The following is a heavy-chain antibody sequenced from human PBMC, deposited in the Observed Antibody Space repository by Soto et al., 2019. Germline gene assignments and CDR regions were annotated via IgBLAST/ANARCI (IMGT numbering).Heavy chain of an antibody. J-gene: IGHJ3*02. Sequence: ASVKASCKASGYTFSTYDITWVRQATGQGLEWMGWMNPNSGNTGYAQKFQGRLTMTRNTSIGTAYMQLSSLRSEDTAVYYCATERWEDAFDIWGQGTMVTV. CDR3: ATERWEDAFDI. V-gene: IGHV1-8*01. CDR1: GYTFSTYD. CDR2: MNPNSGNT. D-gene: IGHD1-26*01.